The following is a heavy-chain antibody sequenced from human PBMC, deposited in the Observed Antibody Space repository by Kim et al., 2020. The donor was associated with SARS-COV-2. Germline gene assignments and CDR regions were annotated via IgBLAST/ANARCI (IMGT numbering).Heavy chain of an antibody. V-gene: IGHV3-74*01. CDR2: ST. Sequence: STSSADSVKGRDTISRDTAKSTLYLQMKSLRVEDTAVYYCARGNYYGMDVWGPGATVTVS. CDR3: ARGNYYGMDV. J-gene: IGHJ6*02.